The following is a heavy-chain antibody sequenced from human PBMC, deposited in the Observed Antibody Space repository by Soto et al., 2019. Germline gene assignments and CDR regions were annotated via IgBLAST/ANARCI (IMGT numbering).Heavy chain of an antibody. V-gene: IGHV3-23*01. D-gene: IGHD6-13*01. CDR3: AKGMYSSSWYVVDY. CDR1: GFTFSNYA. CDR2: ISASGGST. Sequence: GGSLRLSCATSGFTFSNYAMSWVRQAPGKGLEWVSAISASGGSTYYADSVRGRFTVSRGNSLYLQMNGLRADDTAVYYCAKGMYSSSWYVVDYWGQGTQVTV. J-gene: IGHJ4*02.